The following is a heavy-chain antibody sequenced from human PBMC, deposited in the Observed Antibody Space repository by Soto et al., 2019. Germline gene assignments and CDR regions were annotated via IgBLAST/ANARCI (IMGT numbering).Heavy chain of an antibody. CDR1: GGSFSGYY. CDR3: ARVRKSGYYHPVYFDY. V-gene: IGHV4-34*01. J-gene: IGHJ4*02. CDR2: INHSGST. D-gene: IGHD3-3*01. Sequence: PSETLSLTCAVYGGSFSGYYWSWIRQPPGKGLEWIGEINHSGSTNYNPSLKSRVTISVDTSKNQFSLKLSSVTAADTAVYYCARVRKSGYYHPVYFDYWGQGTLVTVSS.